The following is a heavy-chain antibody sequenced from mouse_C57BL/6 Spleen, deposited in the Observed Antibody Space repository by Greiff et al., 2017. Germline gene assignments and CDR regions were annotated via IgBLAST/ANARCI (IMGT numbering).Heavy chain of an antibody. CDR2: ISSGSSTI. D-gene: IGHD6-2*01. CDR1: GFTFSDYG. Sequence: EVMLVESGGGLVKPGGSLKLSCAASGFTFSDYGMHWVRQAPEKGLEWVAYISSGSSTIYYADTVKGRFTISRDNAKNTLFLQMTSLRSEGTAMYYCARRRPSLDFDGWGTGTTVTVAS. V-gene: IGHV5-17*01. J-gene: IGHJ1*03. CDR3: ARRRPSLDFDG.